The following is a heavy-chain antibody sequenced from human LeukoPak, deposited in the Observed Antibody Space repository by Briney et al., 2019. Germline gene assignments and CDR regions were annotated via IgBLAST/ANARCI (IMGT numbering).Heavy chain of an antibody. Sequence: ASVKVSCKVSGGTFSSYAFSWVRQAPGQGLEWMGGIIPIVGTTNYAQMFQGRVTITADESTSTAYMELSSLRSEDTAVYYCARGGYYYDSSGYSHLPDYWGQGTLVTVSA. D-gene: IGHD3-22*01. CDR2: IIPIVGTT. CDR3: ARGGYYYDSSGYSHLPDY. CDR1: GGTFSSYA. V-gene: IGHV1-69*13. J-gene: IGHJ4*02.